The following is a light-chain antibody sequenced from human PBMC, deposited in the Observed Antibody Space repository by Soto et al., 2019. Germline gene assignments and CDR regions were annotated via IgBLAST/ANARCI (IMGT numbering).Light chain of an antibody. CDR2: KAS. V-gene: IGKV1-5*03. Sequence: DIQMTQSPSTLSGSVGDRVTITCRASQTISSWLAWYQQKPGKAPKLLIYKASTLKSGVPSRFSGSGSGTEFTLTISSLQSEDFAVYVCQQYNSWPWTFGPGTTVEI. J-gene: IGKJ1*01. CDR3: QQYNSWPWT. CDR1: QTISSW.